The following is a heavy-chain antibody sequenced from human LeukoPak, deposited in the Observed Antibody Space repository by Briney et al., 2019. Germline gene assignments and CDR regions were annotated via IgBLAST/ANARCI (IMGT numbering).Heavy chain of an antibody. V-gene: IGHV3-49*03. J-gene: IGHJ5*02. D-gene: IGHD2-15*01. CDR1: GFTFGDYA. CDR2: IRSKAYGGTT. CDR3: ARDRYCSGGSCYT. Sequence: PGGSLRLSCTASGFTFGDYAMSWFRQAPGKGLEWVGFIRSKAYGGTTEYAASVKGRFTISRDDSKSIAYLQMNSLRAEDTAVYYCARDRYCSGGSCYTWGQGTLVTVSS.